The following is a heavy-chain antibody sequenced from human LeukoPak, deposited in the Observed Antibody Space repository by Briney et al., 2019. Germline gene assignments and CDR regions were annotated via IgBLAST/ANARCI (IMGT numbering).Heavy chain of an antibody. CDR3: AKLRDTAMVHFDY. V-gene: IGHV3-23*01. Sequence: GGSLRLSCAVSGFTFSSDAMSWVRQAPGKGLEWVAALGTGGATTYYPDSVKGRFTISRDNSKNTLYLQMNSLRAEDTAVYYCAKLRDTAMVHFDYWGQGTLVTVSS. CDR2: LGTGGATT. CDR1: GFTFSSDA. D-gene: IGHD5-18*01. J-gene: IGHJ4*02.